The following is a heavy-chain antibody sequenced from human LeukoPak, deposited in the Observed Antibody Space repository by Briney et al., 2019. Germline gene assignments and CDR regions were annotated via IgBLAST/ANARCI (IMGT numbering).Heavy chain of an antibody. J-gene: IGHJ5*02. V-gene: IGHV7-4-1*02. CDR3: ARSGSGNWFDP. CDR2: INTNTGNP. D-gene: IGHD3-10*01. CDR1: GYTFTSYA. Sequence: ASVTVSCKASGYTFTSYAMNWVRQAPGQGLEWMGWINTNTGNPTYAQGFTGRFVFSLDTSASTAYLQISSLKAEDTAVYYCARSGSGNWFDPWGQGTLVTVSS.